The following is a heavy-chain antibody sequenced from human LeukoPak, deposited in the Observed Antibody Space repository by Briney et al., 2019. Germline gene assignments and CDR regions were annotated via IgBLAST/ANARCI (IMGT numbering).Heavy chain of an antibody. CDR1: GYSISSGYY. Sequence: SETLSLTCAVSGYSISSGYYWGWIRQPPGKGLGWIGSIYHSGGTYYNPSLKGRVTISVDTSKNQFSLKLSSVTAADTAVYYCARRRKNDVLDYWGQGTLVTVSS. CDR3: ARRRKNDVLDY. V-gene: IGHV4-38-2*01. J-gene: IGHJ4*02. CDR2: IYHSGGT. D-gene: IGHD1-1*01.